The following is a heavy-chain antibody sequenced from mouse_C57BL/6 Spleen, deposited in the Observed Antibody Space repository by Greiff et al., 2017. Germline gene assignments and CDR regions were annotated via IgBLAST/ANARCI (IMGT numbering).Heavy chain of an antibody. Sequence: EVKLVESGGGLVKPGGSLKLSCAASGFTFSDYGMHWVRQAPEKGLEWVAYISSGSSTIYYADTVKGRFTISRDNAKNTLFLQMTSLRSEDTAMYYCAIPPYDYDEGYAMDYWGQGTSVTVSS. V-gene: IGHV5-17*01. D-gene: IGHD2-4*01. CDR3: AIPPYDYDEGYAMDY. J-gene: IGHJ4*01. CDR2: ISSGSSTI. CDR1: GFTFSDYG.